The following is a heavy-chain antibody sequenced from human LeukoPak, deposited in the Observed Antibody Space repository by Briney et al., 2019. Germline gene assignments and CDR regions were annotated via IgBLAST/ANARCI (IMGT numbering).Heavy chain of an antibody. CDR1: GGSIRSYY. CDR3: ARDTRSYDSSGYYFFDF. D-gene: IGHD3-22*01. V-gene: IGHV4-59*01. J-gene: IGHJ4*02. Sequence: SETLSLTCTVSGGSIRSYYWNWLRQPPGKGLEWIGYINYSGSTNFNPSLKSRATISMDTSKHHFSLKLSSVTAADTAVYYCARDTRSYDSSGYYFFDFWGQGTLVTVSS. CDR2: INYSGST.